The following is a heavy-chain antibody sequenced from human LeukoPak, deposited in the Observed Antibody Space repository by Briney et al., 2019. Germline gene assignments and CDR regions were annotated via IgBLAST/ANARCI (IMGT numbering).Heavy chain of an antibody. J-gene: IGHJ4*02. CDR3: ARDGWESGDY. Sequence: SETLSLTCTVSGGSISGSTYYWGWIRQAPGKGLEWIGSIYYSGITHYSASLKSRVTISVDMSRNQFSLRLSSVTAADTAVYYCARDGWESGDYWGQGILVTVSS. CDR2: IYYSGIT. D-gene: IGHD1-26*01. CDR1: GGSISGSTYY. V-gene: IGHV4-39*07.